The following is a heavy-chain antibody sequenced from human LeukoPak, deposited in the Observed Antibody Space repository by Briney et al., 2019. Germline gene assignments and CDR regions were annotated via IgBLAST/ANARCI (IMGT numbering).Heavy chain of an antibody. Sequence: GASVKVSCKASGYTFTSYGISWVRQAPGQGLEWMGWISAYNGNTNYAQKFQGRVTMTRNTSISTAYMELSSLRSEDTAVYYCARGPGEQQLQYYYYYYMDVWGKGTTVTISS. D-gene: IGHD6-13*01. CDR3: ARGPGEQQLQYYYYYYMDV. CDR1: GYTFTSYG. CDR2: ISAYNGNT. J-gene: IGHJ6*03. V-gene: IGHV1-18*01.